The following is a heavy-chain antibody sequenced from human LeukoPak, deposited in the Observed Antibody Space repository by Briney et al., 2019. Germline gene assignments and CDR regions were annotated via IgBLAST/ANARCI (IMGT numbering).Heavy chain of an antibody. J-gene: IGHJ4*02. CDR1: GFTFSRSA. CDR2: ISDGGTTN. D-gene: IGHD6-13*01. V-gene: IGHV3-30*18. Sequence: GGSLRLSCAASGFTFSRSAVHWVRQAPGKGLEWVAVISDGGTTNYYADSVKGRFTISRDNSKNTLYLEMNSLRAEDTAVYYCAKEGAAGGKMQYCFDYWGQGTLVTVSS. CDR3: AKEGAAGGKMQYCFDY.